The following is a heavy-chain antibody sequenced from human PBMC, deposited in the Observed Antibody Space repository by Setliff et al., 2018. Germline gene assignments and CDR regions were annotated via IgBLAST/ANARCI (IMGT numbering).Heavy chain of an antibody. CDR3: ARCITIFGVVIPNAFDY. Sequence: ESGPTLVNPTQTLTLTCTFSGFSLSTSGVGVGWIRQPPGKALEWLALIYWDDDKRYSPSLKSRLTITKDTSKNQVVLTMTNMDPVDTATYYCARCITIFGVVIPNAFDYWGQGTPVTVSS. V-gene: IGHV2-5*02. CDR1: GFSLSTSGVG. D-gene: IGHD3-3*01. CDR2: IYWDDDK. J-gene: IGHJ4*02.